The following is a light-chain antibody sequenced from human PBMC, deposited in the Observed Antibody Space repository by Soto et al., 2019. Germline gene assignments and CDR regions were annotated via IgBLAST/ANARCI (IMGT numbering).Light chain of an antibody. CDR2: AAS. V-gene: IGKV1-9*01. J-gene: IGKJ3*01. Sequence: DIQMTQSPASLSASVGDRVSLTCRAGQNVGSFVNWYQQKPGSAPQLLIYAASTLQSGVPSRFSGSGSGTNFTLTISGLQPEDFATYYCQQVNSYPPFTFGPGTKVDLK. CDR1: QNVGSF. CDR3: QQVNSYPPFT.